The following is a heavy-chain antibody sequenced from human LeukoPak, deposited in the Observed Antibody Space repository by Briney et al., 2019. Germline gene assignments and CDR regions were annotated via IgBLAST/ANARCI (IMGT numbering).Heavy chain of an antibody. J-gene: IGHJ5*02. D-gene: IGHD1-26*01. V-gene: IGHV4-38-2*02. Sequence: PSETLSLTCTVSGYSISSGYYWGWIRQPPGKGLEWIGSIYHSGSTYYNPSLKSRVTISVDTSKNQFSLKLSSVTAADTAVYYCARAISGELGDWIDPWGQGTLVTVSS. CDR1: GYSISSGYY. CDR2: IYHSGST. CDR3: ARAISGELGDWIDP.